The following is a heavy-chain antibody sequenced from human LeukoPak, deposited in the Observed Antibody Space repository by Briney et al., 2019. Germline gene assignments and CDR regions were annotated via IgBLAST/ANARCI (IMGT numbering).Heavy chain of an antibody. CDR3: ARDATYCTNGGCYTRFDY. CDR1: GFTFTSHW. Sequence: GGSLRLSCAASGFTFTSHWMSRVRQAPGKGLEGGARLNLGGSETYYVDSVKGPFTISTDNAKTSRYLEMNGLRAEDTAVYYCARDATYCTNGGCYTRFDYWGQGTLVTVSS. J-gene: IGHJ4*02. D-gene: IGHD2-8*01. V-gene: IGHV3-7*01. CDR2: LNLGGSET.